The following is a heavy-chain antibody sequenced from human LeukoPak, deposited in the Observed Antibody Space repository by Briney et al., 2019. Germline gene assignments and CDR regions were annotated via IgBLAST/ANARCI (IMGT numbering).Heavy chain of an antibody. CDR3: AKGDYYDSSGSHSLDDPFDI. Sequence: GGTLRLSCAASGFTFSSFGMSWVRQAPGKGLEWVSALSGSGGSTYYADSVKGRFTISRDNSKNTLYLQMNNLRAEDTAAYYCAKGDYYDSSGSHSLDDPFDIWGQGTVVTVSS. J-gene: IGHJ3*02. CDR1: GFTFSSFG. V-gene: IGHV3-23*01. CDR2: LSGSGGST. D-gene: IGHD3-22*01.